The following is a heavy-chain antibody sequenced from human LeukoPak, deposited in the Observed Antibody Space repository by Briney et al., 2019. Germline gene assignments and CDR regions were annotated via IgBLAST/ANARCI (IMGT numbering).Heavy chain of an antibody. D-gene: IGHD4-23*01. CDR1: GFTFSSYE. CDR3: ARGMGRWARTY. CDR2: ISSSGSTI. V-gene: IGHV3-48*03. J-gene: IGHJ4*02. Sequence: GGSLRLSCAASGFTFSSYEMNWVRQAPGKGLEWVSYISSSGSTIYYADSVKGRFTISRDNAKNSLYLQMNSLRAEDTAVYYCARGMGRWARTYWGQGTLVTVSS.